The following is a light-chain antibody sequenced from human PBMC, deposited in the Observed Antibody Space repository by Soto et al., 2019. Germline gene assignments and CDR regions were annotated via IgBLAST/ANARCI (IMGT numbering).Light chain of an antibody. Sequence: EIVMTQSPATLSLSPGERATLSCRASQSVTVNLAWYQQKPGQAPRLLIYRASTRATGIPARFSGGGSGTEFTLTISSLQSEDFAVYICQQYNDWPPRWTFGQVTKVEIK. CDR3: QQYNDWPPRWT. CDR1: QSVTVN. V-gene: IGKV3-15*01. J-gene: IGKJ1*01. CDR2: RAS.